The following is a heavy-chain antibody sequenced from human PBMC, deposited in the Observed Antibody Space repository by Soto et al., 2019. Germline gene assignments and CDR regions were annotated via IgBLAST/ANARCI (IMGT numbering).Heavy chain of an antibody. CDR3: AGGLYFGDY. D-gene: IGHD3-22*01. Sequence: GGSLRLSCAASGFTFSNYGMHWVRQAPGKGLEWVAGISHDATNKFYADPVKDRFTISRDNSRKTLYLLMNSLRAEDTAVYYCAGGLYFGDYWGQGTLVTVSS. V-gene: IGHV3-30*03. J-gene: IGHJ4*02. CDR1: GFTFSNYG. CDR2: ISHDATNK.